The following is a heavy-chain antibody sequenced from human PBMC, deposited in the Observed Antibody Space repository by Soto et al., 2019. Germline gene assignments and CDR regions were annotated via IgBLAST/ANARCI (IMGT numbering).Heavy chain of an antibody. CDR1: GFTFSSYA. CDR2: ISYDGSNN. Sequence: PGGSLRLSCAASGFTFSSYAMHWVRQAPGKGLEWVAVISYDGSNNYYADSVKGRFTISRDNSKNTLYLQMNSLRAEDTAVYYCARDGEAHYGLDVWGQGTTVTVSS. V-gene: IGHV3-30-3*01. J-gene: IGHJ6*02. D-gene: IGHD3-10*01. CDR3: ARDGEAHYGLDV.